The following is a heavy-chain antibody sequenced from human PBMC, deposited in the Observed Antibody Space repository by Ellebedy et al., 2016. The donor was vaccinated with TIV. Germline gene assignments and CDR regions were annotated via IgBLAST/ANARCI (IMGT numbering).Heavy chain of an antibody. Sequence: GGSLRLSCAASGFTFSNAWMNWVRQAPGKGLEWVGRLKSKTDGGAADYAAPVKGRFTISRDDSKNTLYLQMNSLKTEDTAVYFCTTVYRYNYDSVWGQGTLVTVPS. CDR3: TTVYRYNYDSV. CDR1: GFTFSNAW. D-gene: IGHD5-18*01. J-gene: IGHJ4*02. V-gene: IGHV3-15*01. CDR2: LKSKTDGGAA.